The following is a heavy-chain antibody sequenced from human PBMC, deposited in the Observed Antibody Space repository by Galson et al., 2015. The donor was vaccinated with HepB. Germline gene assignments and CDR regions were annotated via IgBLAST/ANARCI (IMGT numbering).Heavy chain of an antibody. V-gene: IGHV4-39*07. Sequence: SETLSLTCTVSGGSISSSSYYWGWIRQPPGKGLEWIGSIYYSGSTYYNPSLKSRVTISVDTSKNQFSLKLSSVTAADTAVYYCARDRRSGSYLNYYYYMDVWGKGTTVTVSS. J-gene: IGHJ6*03. CDR3: ARDRRSGSYLNYYYYMDV. CDR2: IYYSGST. CDR1: GGSISSSSYY. D-gene: IGHD1-26*01.